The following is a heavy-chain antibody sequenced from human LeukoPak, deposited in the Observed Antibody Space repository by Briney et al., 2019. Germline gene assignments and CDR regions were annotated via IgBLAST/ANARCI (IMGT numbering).Heavy chain of an antibody. CDR3: TKEGLPSGSSWSAWFDP. CDR2: IANDAKTT. J-gene: IGHJ5*02. Sequence: GGSLRLSCAASGFTVSSNYMSWVRQAPGKGLEWVAVIANDAKTTYYADSVKGRFTISRDNSKNTLYLQMNSLRPEDTAVYYCTKEGLPSGSSWSAWFDPWGQGTLVTVSS. CDR1: GFTVSSNY. D-gene: IGHD3-10*01. V-gene: IGHV3-30*18.